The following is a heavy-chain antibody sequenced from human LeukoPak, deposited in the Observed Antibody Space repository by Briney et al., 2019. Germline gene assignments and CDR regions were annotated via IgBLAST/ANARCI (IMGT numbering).Heavy chain of an antibody. D-gene: IGHD2-21*01. CDR2: IYYSGST. CDR3: ARDPGFLDY. J-gene: IGHJ4*02. Sequence: PSETLSLTCTVSGSSISSYYWSWIRQPPGKGLEWIGYIYYSGSTNYNPSLKSRVTISVDTSKNQFSLKLSSVTAADTAVYYCARDPGFLDYWGQGTLVTVSS. CDR1: GSSISSYY. V-gene: IGHV4-59*01.